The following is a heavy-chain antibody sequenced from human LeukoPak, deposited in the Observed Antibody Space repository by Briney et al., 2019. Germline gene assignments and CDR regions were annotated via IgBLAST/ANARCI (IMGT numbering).Heavy chain of an antibody. Sequence: GGSLRLSCAASGFTFSNYGMHWVPKAPGKGPEWVAVISHDGGNKYYADSVKGRFTISRDNSKNTLYLQMNSLRAEDTAVYYCTGYNWFDPWGQGTLVTVSS. CDR3: TGYNWFDP. CDR2: ISHDGGNK. CDR1: GFTFSNYG. D-gene: IGHD3-9*01. V-gene: IGHV3-30*03. J-gene: IGHJ5*02.